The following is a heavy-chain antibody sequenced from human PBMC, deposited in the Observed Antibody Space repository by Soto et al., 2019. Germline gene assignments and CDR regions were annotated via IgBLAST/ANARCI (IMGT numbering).Heavy chain of an antibody. CDR3: ARSTGYTSSWDY. CDR2: IIPILGIA. Sequence: QVQLVQSGAEVKKPGSSVKVSCKASGGTFSSYTFSWVRQAPGQGLEWMGRIIPILGIATYAQKCQGRVTITADKSTSTAYMELSSLRSEDTAVYYCARSTGYTSSWDYWGQGTLVTVSS. CDR1: GGTFSSYT. D-gene: IGHD6-13*01. J-gene: IGHJ4*02. V-gene: IGHV1-69*02.